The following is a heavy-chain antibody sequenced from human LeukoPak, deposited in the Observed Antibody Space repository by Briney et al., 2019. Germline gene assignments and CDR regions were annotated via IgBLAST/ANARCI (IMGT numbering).Heavy chain of an antibody. D-gene: IGHD5-24*01. CDR1: GGSISSYY. Sequence: SETLSLTCTVSGGSISSYYWSWIRQPPGKGLEWIGSIYHSGSTYYNPSLKSRVTISVDTSKNQFSLKLSSVTAADTAVYYCAKIEVETATMDYWGQGTLVTVSS. CDR3: AKIEVETATMDY. CDR2: IYHSGST. J-gene: IGHJ4*02. V-gene: IGHV4-59*04.